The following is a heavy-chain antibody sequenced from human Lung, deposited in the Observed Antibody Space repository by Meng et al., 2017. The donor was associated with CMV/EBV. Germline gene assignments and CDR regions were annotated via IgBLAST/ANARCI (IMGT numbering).Heavy chain of an antibody. J-gene: IGHJ6*02. CDR3: ARIHGPDILTGYYSYYGMEV. CDR2: MNPNRGNT. CDR1: GCTFSDYD. Sequence: ASXXVSXKASGCTFSDYDIIWVRQASGQGLEWVGWMNPNRGNTAYAQKFQGRVTMTRDTSTSIAYMELSSLRSDDTAVYYCARIHGPDILTGYYSYYGMEVWXPGTXVTVSS. V-gene: IGHV1-8*01. D-gene: IGHD3-9*01.